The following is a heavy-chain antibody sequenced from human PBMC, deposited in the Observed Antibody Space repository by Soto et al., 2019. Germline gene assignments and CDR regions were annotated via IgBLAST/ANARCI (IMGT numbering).Heavy chain of an antibody. J-gene: IGHJ5*02. CDR1: GFTFSSYE. Sequence: EVQLVESGGGLVQPGGSLRLSCEASGFTFSSYEMNWVRQAPGKGLEWVSSISSSGSPVNYADSVKGRFTIPRDNAKNSMYLQMNSLRAEDTAVYYCVRSWGVYCSTTRCYSPWFDPWGQGTLVTVSS. CDR3: VRSWGVYCSTTRCYSPWFDP. V-gene: IGHV3-48*03. D-gene: IGHD2-2*02. CDR2: ISSSGSPV.